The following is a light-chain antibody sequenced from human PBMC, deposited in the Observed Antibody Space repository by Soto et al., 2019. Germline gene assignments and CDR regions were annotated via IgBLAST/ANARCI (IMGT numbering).Light chain of an antibody. V-gene: IGLV2-14*01. CDR1: SSDVGGYNY. Sequence: QSALTQPASVSGSPGQSITISCTGTSSDVGGYNYVSWYQQHPGKAPKLMSYEVSNRPSGVSNRFSGSKSGNTASLTISGLQADDEADYYCSSYTSSSTLCVFGTGTKLTVL. CDR3: SSYTSSSTLCV. CDR2: EVS. J-gene: IGLJ1*01.